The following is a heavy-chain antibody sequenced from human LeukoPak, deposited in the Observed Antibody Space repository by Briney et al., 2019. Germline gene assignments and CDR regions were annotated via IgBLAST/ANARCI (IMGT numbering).Heavy chain of an antibody. Sequence: GGSLRLSCAASGFTFSSYSMNWVRQAPGKGLEWVSYISSSSSTIYYADSVKGRFTISRDNAKNSLYLQMNSLRAEDTAVYYCARAVSGSYPSYYYYYMDVWGKGTTVTVSS. CDR2: ISSSSSTI. J-gene: IGHJ6*03. CDR3: ARAVSGSYPSYYYYYMDV. CDR1: GFTFSSYS. V-gene: IGHV3-48*04. D-gene: IGHD1-26*01.